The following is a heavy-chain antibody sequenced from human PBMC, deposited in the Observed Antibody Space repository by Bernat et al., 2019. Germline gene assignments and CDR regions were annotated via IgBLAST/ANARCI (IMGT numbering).Heavy chain of an antibody. CDR1: GGSISSSSYY. D-gene: IGHD2-2*01. V-gene: IGHV4-39*01. J-gene: IGHJ4*02. CDR3: ARIVYCSSTSCNLPDY. CDR2: IYYSGST. Sequence: QLQLQESGPGLVKPSETLSLTCTVSGGSISSSSYYWGWIRQPPGKGLEWIGSIYYSGSTYYNPSLKSRVTISVDTSKNQFSLKLSSVTAADTAVYYCARIVYCSSTSCNLPDYWGQGTLVTVSS.